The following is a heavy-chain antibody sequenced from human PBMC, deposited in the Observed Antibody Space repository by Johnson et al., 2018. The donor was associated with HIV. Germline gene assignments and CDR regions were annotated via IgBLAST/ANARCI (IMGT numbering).Heavy chain of an antibody. J-gene: IGHJ3*02. CDR1: GFTVSRNH. V-gene: IGHV3-66*01. D-gene: IGHD3-22*01. CDR2: VYSGGNT. Sequence: VQLVESGGGLVQPGGSLRLSCAASGFTVSRNHMSWVRQAPGKGLEWVSIVYSGGNTYYADSVKGRFTISRDNSKDTLYLQMHSLRDEDTAVYYCARVRTTMILGFDIWGQGTMVTVSS. CDR3: ARVRTTMILGFDI.